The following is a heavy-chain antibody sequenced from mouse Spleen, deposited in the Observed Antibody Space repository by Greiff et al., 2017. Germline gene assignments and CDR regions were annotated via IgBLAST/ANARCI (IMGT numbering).Heavy chain of an antibody. V-gene: IGHV1-82*01. CDR2: IYPGDGDT. CDR3: ARFLTGMYFDV. Sequence: QVQLQQSGPELVKPGASVKISCKASGYAFSSSWMNWVKQRPGKGLEWIGRIYPGDGDTNYNGKFKGKATLTADKSSSTAYMQLSSLTSEDSAVYFCARFLTGMYFDVWGAGTTVTVSS. CDR1: GYAFSSSW. J-gene: IGHJ1*01. D-gene: IGHD4-1*01.